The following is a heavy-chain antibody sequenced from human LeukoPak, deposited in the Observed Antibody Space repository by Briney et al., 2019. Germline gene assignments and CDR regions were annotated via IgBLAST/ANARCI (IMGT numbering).Heavy chain of an antibody. Sequence: GGSLRLSCAASGFTFSSYGMHWVRQAPGKGLEWVAVIWYDGSNKYYADSVKGRFTISRDNSKNTLYLQMSSLRAEDTAVYYCARAASYCSSTSCYPPDDYWGQGTLVTVSS. CDR3: ARAASYCSSTSCYPPDDY. CDR1: GFTFSSYG. V-gene: IGHV3-33*01. CDR2: IWYDGSNK. J-gene: IGHJ4*02. D-gene: IGHD2-2*01.